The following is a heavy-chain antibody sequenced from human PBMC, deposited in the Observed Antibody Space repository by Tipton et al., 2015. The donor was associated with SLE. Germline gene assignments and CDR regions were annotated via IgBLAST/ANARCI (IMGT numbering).Heavy chain of an antibody. CDR2: ISGSGSST. Sequence: SLRLSCAASGFTFSSYAMSWVRQAPGKGLEWGSGISGSGSSTYYADSLKGRFTISRDNSKNTLYLQMNSLRAEDTAVYYCAHRGTSSGYYYYFDYWGQGTLVTVSS. D-gene: IGHD3-22*01. CDR1: GFTFSSYA. CDR3: AHRGTSSGYYYYFDY. V-gene: IGHV3-23*01. J-gene: IGHJ4*02.